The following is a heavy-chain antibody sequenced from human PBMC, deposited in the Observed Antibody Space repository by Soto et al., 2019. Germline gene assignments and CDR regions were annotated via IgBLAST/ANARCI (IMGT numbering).Heavy chain of an antibody. J-gene: IGHJ4*02. Sequence: EVQLVESGGGLVQPGGSLRLSCAASGFTLSSYSMHWVRQAPGKGLEWVSYISGSGGTIYYADSVKGRFTISRDNAKNSLSVRMNSLRDEDTAVYFCARDTGLRNSGWSYYVDFWGQGTLVTVSS. CDR1: GFTLSSYS. D-gene: IGHD6-19*01. V-gene: IGHV3-48*02. CDR2: ISGSGGTI. CDR3: ARDTGLRNSGWSYYVDF.